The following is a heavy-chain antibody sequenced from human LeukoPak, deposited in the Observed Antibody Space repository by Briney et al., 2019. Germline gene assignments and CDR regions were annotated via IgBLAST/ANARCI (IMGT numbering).Heavy chain of an antibody. D-gene: IGHD3-3*01. CDR2: ISGSGGST. CDR3: AKSGEYDFWSGYVDY. J-gene: IGHJ4*02. V-gene: IGHV3-23*01. Sequence: PGGSLRLSCAASGFTVSSNYMSWVRQAPGKGLEWVSAISGSGGSTYYADSVKGRFTISRDNSKNTLYLQMNSLRAEDTAVYYCAKSGEYDFWSGYVDYWGQGTLVTASS. CDR1: GFTVSSNY.